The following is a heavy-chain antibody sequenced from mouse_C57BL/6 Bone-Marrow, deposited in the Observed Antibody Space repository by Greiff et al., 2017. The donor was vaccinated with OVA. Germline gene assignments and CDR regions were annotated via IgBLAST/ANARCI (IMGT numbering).Heavy chain of an antibody. V-gene: IGHV1-4*01. J-gene: IGHJ1*03. Sequence: VQLQESGAELARPGASVKMSCKASGYTFTSYTMHWVKQRPGQGLEWIGYINPSSGYTKYNQKFKGKATLTADKSSSTAYMQLSSLTSEYSAVYYCARSYGSSLWYFDVWGTGTTVTVSS. CDR2: INPSSGYT. CDR3: ARSYGSSLWYFDV. D-gene: IGHD1-1*01. CDR1: GYTFTSYT.